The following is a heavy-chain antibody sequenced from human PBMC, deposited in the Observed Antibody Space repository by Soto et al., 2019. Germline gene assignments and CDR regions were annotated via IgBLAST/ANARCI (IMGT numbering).Heavy chain of an antibody. CDR3: ARVCSGGSCYIFEKGSEYFQH. D-gene: IGHD2-15*01. V-gene: IGHV3-23*01. CDR1: GFTFSSYA. J-gene: IGHJ1*01. Sequence: GGSLRLSCAASGFTFSSYAMSWVRQAPGKGLEWVSAISGSGGSTYYADSVKGRFTISRDNSKNTLYLQMNSLRAEDTAVYYCARVCSGGSCYIFEKGSEYFQHWGQGTLVTVSS. CDR2: ISGSGGST.